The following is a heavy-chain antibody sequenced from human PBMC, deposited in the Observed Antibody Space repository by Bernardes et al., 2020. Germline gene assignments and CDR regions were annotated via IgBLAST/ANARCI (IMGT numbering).Heavy chain of an antibody. D-gene: IGHD6-19*01. CDR3: ARLAVAGPDY. CDR1: GFTVSSNY. Sequence: SLRLSFASSGFTVSSNYMSWVRQAPGNGLEWVSVIYSGGSTYYAASVKGRFPISRAPSKTPLSLQLNSLRAEDTAVYYCARLAVAGPDYWGQGTLGTGSA. CDR2: IYSGGST. J-gene: IGHJ4*02. V-gene: IGHV3-53*01.